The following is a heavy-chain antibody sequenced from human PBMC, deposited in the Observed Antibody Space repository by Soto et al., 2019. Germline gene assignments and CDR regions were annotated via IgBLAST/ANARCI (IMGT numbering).Heavy chain of an antibody. J-gene: IGHJ4*02. CDR2: INHSGST. Sequence: SETLSLTCAVYGGSFSGYYWSWIRQPPGKGLEWIGEINHSGSTNYNPSLKSRVTISVDTSKNQFSLKLSSVTAVDTAVYYCARGPVALMVYASSVPYFRWGQGTLVTVSS. CDR3: ARGPVALMVYASSVPYFR. D-gene: IGHD2-8*01. CDR1: GGSFSGYY. V-gene: IGHV4-34*01.